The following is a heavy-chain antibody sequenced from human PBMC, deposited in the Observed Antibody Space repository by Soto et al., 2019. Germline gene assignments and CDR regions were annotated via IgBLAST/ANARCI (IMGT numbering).Heavy chain of an antibody. D-gene: IGHD3-16*02. Sequence: SETLSLTCAVYGGSFSGYYWSWIRQPPGKGLEWIGEINHSGSTNYNPSLKSRVTISVDTSKNQFSLKLSSVTAADTAVYYCARDSYYDYVWGSYRNGMVVWGQGTTVTVSS. J-gene: IGHJ6*02. CDR2: INHSGST. V-gene: IGHV4-34*01. CDR1: GGSFSGYY. CDR3: ARDSYYDYVWGSYRNGMVV.